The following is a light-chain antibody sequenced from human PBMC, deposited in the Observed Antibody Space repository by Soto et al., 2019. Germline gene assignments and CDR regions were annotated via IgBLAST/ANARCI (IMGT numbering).Light chain of an antibody. V-gene: IGLV2-14*01. CDR2: EVD. Sequence: QSALTQPASVSGSPGQSITISCTGTSSDVGAYNYVSWYQQHPGKAPKLMIYEVDNRPSGVSDRFSGSRSGNTASPIISGLQAEDEADYYCSSYTTSSSLAFGGGTQLTVL. CDR1: SSDVGAYNY. CDR3: SSYTTSSSLA. J-gene: IGLJ2*01.